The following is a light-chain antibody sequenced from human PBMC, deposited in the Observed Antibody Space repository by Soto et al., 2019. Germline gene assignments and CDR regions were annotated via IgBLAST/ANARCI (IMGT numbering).Light chain of an antibody. CDR1: EDIAHY. J-gene: IGKJ5*01. CDR3: QQYNSYSIT. V-gene: IGKV1-5*03. CDR2: KAS. Sequence: DIQMTQSPSSLSASVGDKVTLTCRASEDIAHYLAWYQQKPGKAPKLLIYKASSLESGVPSRFSGSGSGTEFTLTISSLQPDDFATYYCQQYNSYSITFGQGTRLEIK.